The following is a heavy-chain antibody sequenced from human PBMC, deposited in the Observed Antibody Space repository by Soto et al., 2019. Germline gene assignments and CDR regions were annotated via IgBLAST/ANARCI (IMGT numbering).Heavy chain of an antibody. CDR1: GVTVSSNY. D-gene: IGHD3-3*01. J-gene: IGHJ4*02. V-gene: IGHV3-66*01. CDR2: IYSGGSA. Sequence: GGSLRLSCAASGVTVSSNYMSWVRQATGKGLEWVSVIYSGGSAYYADSVKGRFTISRDNSKNTLYLQMNSLRAEDTAVYYCARDVNYDFWSGYFIYWGQGTLVTVSS. CDR3: ARDVNYDFWSGYFIY.